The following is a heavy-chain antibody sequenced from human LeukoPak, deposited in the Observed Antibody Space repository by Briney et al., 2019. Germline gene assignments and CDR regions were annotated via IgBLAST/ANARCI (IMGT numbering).Heavy chain of an antibody. CDR2: IKEDGSEK. D-gene: IGHD3-16*01. CDR1: GFTFSSSW. J-gene: IGHJ4*02. Sequence: GGSLRLSCAASGFTFSSSWMSWVRQAPGKGLEWVANIKEDGSEKYYVDSVKGRFTISRDNAKNSLSLQMSSLRAQDTAVYYSAKDRLRFSYWGQGTLVTVSS. CDR3: AKDRLRFSY. V-gene: IGHV3-7*03.